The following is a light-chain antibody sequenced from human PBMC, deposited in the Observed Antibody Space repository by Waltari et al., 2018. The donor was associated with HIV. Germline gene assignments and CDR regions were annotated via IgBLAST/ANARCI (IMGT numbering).Light chain of an antibody. V-gene: IGLV1-51*01. CDR1: NSHLGNTY. Sequence: QSVLTQPPSVPAAPGQKVSFSCSRGNSHLGNTYLTCYQQLPGRAPRLPIYDNEKRPSGIPDRFSASKAGMSATLDITGLQIVDEADYYCGTWDSSLNLYVFGPGTTVAVL. CDR3: GTWDSSLNLYV. J-gene: IGLJ1*01. CDR2: DNE.